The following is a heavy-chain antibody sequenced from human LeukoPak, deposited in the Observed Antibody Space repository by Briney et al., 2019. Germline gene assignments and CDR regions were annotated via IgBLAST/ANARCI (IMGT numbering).Heavy chain of an antibody. CDR3: SRSLDY. V-gene: IGHV3-7*01. CDR2: IKEDGSKK. CDR1: GFPFGDYW. J-gene: IGHJ4*02. Sequence: GGSLRLSXAASGFPFGDYWMDWVRQSPGKGMEWVANIKEDGSKKSYADSVKGRFTISRDNAKSSLYLQMNSLRADDTAVYYCSRSLDYWGQGALVTVSS.